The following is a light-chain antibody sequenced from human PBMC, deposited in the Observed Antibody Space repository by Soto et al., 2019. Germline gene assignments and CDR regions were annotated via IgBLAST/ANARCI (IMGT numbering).Light chain of an antibody. Sequence: DVQMTQSPSSLSASVGDRVPITCRASQDINSYLAWYQQKPGNAPKSLIYAASSLQTGVPSRFSGSESGTDFTLTINNLQPEDSATYYCQQYNIYPLTFGGGTKVEIK. CDR1: QDINSY. J-gene: IGKJ4*01. CDR3: QQYNIYPLT. V-gene: IGKV1D-16*01. CDR2: AAS.